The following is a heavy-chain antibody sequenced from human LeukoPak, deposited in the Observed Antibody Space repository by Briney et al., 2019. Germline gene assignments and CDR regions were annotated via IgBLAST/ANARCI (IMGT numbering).Heavy chain of an antibody. D-gene: IGHD1-26*01. Sequence: SETLSLTCAVYVGSFSGYHWTWIRQSPGKGLEWIGEINHSGNTNYNPSLKSRVTISVDTSKNQFSLKLSSVTAADTAVYYCARVIATTDGFFDYWGQGTLVTVSS. V-gene: IGHV4-34*01. CDR1: VGSFSGYH. CDR2: INHSGNT. J-gene: IGHJ4*02. CDR3: ARVIATTDGFFDY.